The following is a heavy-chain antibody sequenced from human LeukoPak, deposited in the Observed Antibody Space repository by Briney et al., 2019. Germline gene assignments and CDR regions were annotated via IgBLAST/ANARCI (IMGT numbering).Heavy chain of an antibody. CDR1: GFTFSSYS. D-gene: IGHD1-26*01. CDR3: ARDQRWELPAGYYYGMDV. J-gene: IGHJ6*02. V-gene: IGHV3-21*01. CDR2: ISSSSSYI. Sequence: PGGSLRLSCAASGFTFSSYSMNWVRQAPGKGLEWVSSISSSSSYIYYADSVKGRFTISRDNAKSSLYLQMNSLRAEDTAVYYCARDQRWELPAGYYYGMDVWGQGTTVTVSS.